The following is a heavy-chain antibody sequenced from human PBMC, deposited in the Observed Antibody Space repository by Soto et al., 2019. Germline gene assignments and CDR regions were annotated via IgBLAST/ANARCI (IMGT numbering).Heavy chain of an antibody. V-gene: IGHV3-23*01. CDR1: GFTFSSYA. Sequence: EVQLLESGGGLVQPGGSLRLSCAASGFTFSSYAMSWVRQAPGKGLECVSAISGSGGSTYYADSVKGRFTISRDNSKNTLYLQMNRLRAEDTAVYYCAKESYHSGTVTTGYFDYWGQGTLVNVSS. D-gene: IGHD4-4*01. CDR3: AKESYHSGTVTTGYFDY. J-gene: IGHJ4*02. CDR2: ISGSGGST.